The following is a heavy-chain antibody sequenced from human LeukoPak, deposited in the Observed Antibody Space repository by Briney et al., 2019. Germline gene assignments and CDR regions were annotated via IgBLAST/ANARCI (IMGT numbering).Heavy chain of an antibody. Sequence: PGGSLRLSCAASGFTFSSYWMSWVRQAPGKGLEWVSAISGSGGSTYYAGSVKGRFTISRDNSKNTLYLQMNSLRAEDTAVYYCARYTGGWYSDYWGQGTLVTVSS. D-gene: IGHD6-19*01. CDR2: ISGSGGST. J-gene: IGHJ4*02. V-gene: IGHV3-23*01. CDR1: GFTFSSYW. CDR3: ARYTGGWYSDY.